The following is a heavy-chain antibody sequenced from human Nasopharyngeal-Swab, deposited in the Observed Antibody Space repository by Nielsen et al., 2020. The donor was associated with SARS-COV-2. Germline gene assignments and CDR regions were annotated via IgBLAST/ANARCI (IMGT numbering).Heavy chain of an antibody. V-gene: IGHV5-10-1*01. J-gene: IGHJ4*02. D-gene: IGHD6-13*01. CDR2: IDPSDSYT. CDR3: ARRFHSSSWYTDYDY. Sequence: VCEMPRYGLEWRGRIDPSDSYTNYSPSFQGHVTISADKSISTAYLQWSSPKASDTAMYYCARRFHSSSWYTDYDYWGQGTLVTVSS.